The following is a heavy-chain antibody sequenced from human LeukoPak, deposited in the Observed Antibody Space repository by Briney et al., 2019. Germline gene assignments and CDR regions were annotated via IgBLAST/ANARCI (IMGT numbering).Heavy chain of an antibody. V-gene: IGHV1-2*02. J-gene: IGHJ4*02. Sequence: GASVKVSCKASGYTFSDFYIHWVRQAPGQGLEYVGWITPKSGDTYSPQRFQGRVTMTRDASLSTAYMELSSLRSDDTDVYFCARVRLADERAWAYWGQGTLVTVSS. CDR2: ITPKSGDT. CDR3: ARVRLADERAWAY. D-gene: IGHD3-3*02. CDR1: GYTFSDFY.